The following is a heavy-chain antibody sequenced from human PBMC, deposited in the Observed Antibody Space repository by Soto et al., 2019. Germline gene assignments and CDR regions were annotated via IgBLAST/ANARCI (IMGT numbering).Heavy chain of an antibody. CDR3: ARRGVRDFGVVIIQRGWFDP. CDR1: GGSFSGYY. D-gene: IGHD3-3*01. J-gene: IGHJ5*02. V-gene: IGHV4-34*01. Sequence: SETLSLTCAVYGGSFSGYYWSWIRQPPGKGLEWIGEINHSGSTNYNPSLKSRVTISVDTSKNQFSLKLSSVTAADTAVYYCARRGVRDFGVVIIQRGWFDPWGQGTLVTVSS. CDR2: INHSGST.